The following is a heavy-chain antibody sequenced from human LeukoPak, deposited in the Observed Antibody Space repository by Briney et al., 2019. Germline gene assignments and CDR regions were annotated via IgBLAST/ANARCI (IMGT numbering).Heavy chain of an antibody. CDR3: ARDSGYCAGGSCYVRY. CDR1: GFTLIVFA. V-gene: IGHV3-30*04. D-gene: IGHD2-15*01. CDR2: LSYDETHK. Sequence: GGSLRLSCAASGFTLIVFAIHWLRQAPGKGLEWVAVLSYDETHKYYTDSVRGRFTISRDNSKNTVYLQMNSLRAEDTAVYCCARDSGYCAGGSCYVRYWGQGTLVTVSS. J-gene: IGHJ4*02.